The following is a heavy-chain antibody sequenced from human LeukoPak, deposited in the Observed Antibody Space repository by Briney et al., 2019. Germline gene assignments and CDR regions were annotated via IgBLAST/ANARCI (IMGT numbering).Heavy chain of an antibody. V-gene: IGHV4-59*01. D-gene: IGHD1-26*01. CDR2: IFDSGST. CDR1: GGSISGYY. CDR3: AREGRSGTLLYYFDY. J-gene: IGHJ4*02. Sequence: SETLSLTCTVSGGSISGYYWSWIRQPPGKGLEWIGYIFDSGSTNYHPPLKSRVTISVDTSKNQFSLKLSSVTAADTAVYYCAREGRSGTLLYYFDYWGQGTLVTVSS.